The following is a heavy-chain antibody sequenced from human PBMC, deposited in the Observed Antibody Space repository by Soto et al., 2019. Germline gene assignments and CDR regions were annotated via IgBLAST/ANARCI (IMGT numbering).Heavy chain of an antibody. CDR1: GFTFSSYG. CDR2: ISYDGSNK. D-gene: IGHD6-19*01. V-gene: IGHV3-30*03. Sequence: QVQLVESGGGVVQPGRSLRLSCAASGFTFSSYGMHWVRQAPGKGLEWVAVISYDGSNKYYADSVKGRFTISRDNSKNTLYRQMTSLRAEDTAVYYCAVHSGSSGAFDYWGQGTLVTVSS. J-gene: IGHJ4*02. CDR3: AVHSGSSGAFDY.